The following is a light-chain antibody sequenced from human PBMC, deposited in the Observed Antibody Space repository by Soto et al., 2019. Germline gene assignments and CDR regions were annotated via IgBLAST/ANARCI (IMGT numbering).Light chain of an antibody. Sequence: QSVLTQPPSVSAAPRQRVTISCSGSTPNIGNNAVNWYQLLPGKAPKLLIYYDDLLPSGVSDRFSGSKSGTSASLAISGLQSEDEADYFCSAWDDGLNGPVFGGGTKLTVL. CDR1: TPNIGNNA. CDR3: SAWDDGLNGPV. J-gene: IGLJ2*01. CDR2: YDD. V-gene: IGLV1-36*01.